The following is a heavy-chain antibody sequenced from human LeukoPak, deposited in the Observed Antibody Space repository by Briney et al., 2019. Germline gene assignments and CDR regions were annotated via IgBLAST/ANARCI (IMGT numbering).Heavy chain of an antibody. CDR3: ATVKGAPSYYYYYYMDV. CDR2: FDPEDGET. CDR1: GYTLTELS. Sequence: ASVKVSCKVSGYTLTELSMHWVRQAPGKGLEWMGGFDPEDGETIYAQKFQGRVTMTEDTSTDTAYMELSSLRSEDTAVYYCATVKGAPSYYYYYYMDVWGKGTTVTVSS. V-gene: IGHV1-24*01. D-gene: IGHD3-16*01. J-gene: IGHJ6*03.